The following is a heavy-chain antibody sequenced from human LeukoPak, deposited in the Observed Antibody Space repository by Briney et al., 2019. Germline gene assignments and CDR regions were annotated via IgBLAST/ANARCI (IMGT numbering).Heavy chain of an antibody. CDR3: ARVYHYDSRDNWFDP. V-gene: IGHV1-8*01. Sequence: GASVKVSCKASGYTFTSYDINWVRQATGQGLEWMGWMNPNSGNTGYAQKLQGRVTMTRDTSISTAYMELSSLTSEDTAVYYCARVYHYDSRDNWFDPWGQGTLVTVSS. CDR1: GYTFTSYD. D-gene: IGHD3-22*01. J-gene: IGHJ5*02. CDR2: MNPNSGNT.